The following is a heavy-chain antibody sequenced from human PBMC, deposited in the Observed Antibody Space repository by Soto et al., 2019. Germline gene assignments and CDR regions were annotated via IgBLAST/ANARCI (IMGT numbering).Heavy chain of an antibody. Sequence: EVRLVESGGGLVKPGGSLRLSCAASGFTFSSYSINWVRQAPGKGLEWVSSISSSSDYIFYADSVKGRFTISRDNAKNSAYVHMNSLRAEDTAVYYCAKSPTGDAFDMWGQGTMVTVS. J-gene: IGHJ3*02. CDR2: ISSSSDYI. CDR1: GFTFSSYS. CDR3: AKSPTGDAFDM. D-gene: IGHD4-4*01. V-gene: IGHV3-21*01.